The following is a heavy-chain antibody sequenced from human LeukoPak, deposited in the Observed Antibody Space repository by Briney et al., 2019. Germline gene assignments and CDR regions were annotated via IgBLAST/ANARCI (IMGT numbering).Heavy chain of an antibody. Sequence: GGSLRLSCAASGFTFSSYAMSWVRQAPGKGLEWVSAISGSGGSTYYADSVKGRFTISRDNSKNTLCLQMNSLRAEDTAVYYCAKADRYYGSGSYYSNFDYWGQGTLVTVSS. V-gene: IGHV3-23*01. CDR2: ISGSGGST. D-gene: IGHD3-10*01. CDR3: AKADRYYGSGSYYSNFDY. J-gene: IGHJ4*02. CDR1: GFTFSSYA.